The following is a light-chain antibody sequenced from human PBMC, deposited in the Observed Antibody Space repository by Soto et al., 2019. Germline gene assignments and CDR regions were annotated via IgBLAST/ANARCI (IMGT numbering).Light chain of an antibody. CDR1: QSVSSN. V-gene: IGKV3-11*01. CDR3: PQRSNWPSIT. CDR2: GPS. J-gene: IGKJ5*01. Sequence: EIVMTQSPATLSVSLGERDTLSCRASQSVSSNFAWYQHKPGQAPRLLIYGPSNMATGIPARFSGSGSGTDFTLTISSLGPEDFAVYYCPQRSNWPSITFGQGTRLEI.